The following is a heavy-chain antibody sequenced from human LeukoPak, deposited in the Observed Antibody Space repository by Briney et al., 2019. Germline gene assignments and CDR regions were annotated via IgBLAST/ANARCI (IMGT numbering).Heavy chain of an antibody. CDR3: ARVHGVDFGVPAAVVY. D-gene: IGHD2-2*01. CDR2: ISAYNGNT. CDR1: GYTFTSYG. J-gene: IGHJ4*02. Sequence: GASVTVSCNASGYTFTSYGVSWERQATGQPPQRIGWISAYNGNTNYAQKLQGRVTMTTDTSTSTAYMKLRSLRSDDTAVYYCARVHGVDFGVPAAVVYWGQGTLVTVSS. V-gene: IGHV1-18*04.